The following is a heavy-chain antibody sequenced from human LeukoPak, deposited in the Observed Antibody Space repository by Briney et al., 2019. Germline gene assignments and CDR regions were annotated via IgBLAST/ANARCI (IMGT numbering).Heavy chain of an antibody. J-gene: IGHJ5*02. CDR2: INPNSGGT. D-gene: IGHD4-17*01. CDR1: GYTFIGYY. CDR3: AREKDYGDSRGLDP. Sequence: ASVKVSCKTSGYTFIGYYMHWVRQAPGQGLEWMGWINPNSGGTHYAQKFQGRVTMTRDTSISTGYMELSRLRSDDTAVYYCAREKDYGDSRGLDPWGQGTLVTVSS. V-gene: IGHV1-2*02.